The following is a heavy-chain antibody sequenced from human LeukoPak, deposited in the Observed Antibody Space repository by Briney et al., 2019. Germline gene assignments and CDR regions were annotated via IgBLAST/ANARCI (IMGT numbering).Heavy chain of an antibody. CDR1: GFTFSSYA. CDR2: ISYDGSNK. J-gene: IGHJ4*02. D-gene: IGHD4-17*01. CDR3: AKSEVTTAYFDY. Sequence: GRPLRLSCAASGFTFSSYAMHWVRQAPGKGLEWVAVISYDGSNKYYADSVKGRFTIFRDNSKNTLYLQMNSLRAEDTAVYYCAKSEVTTAYFDYWGQGTLVTVSS. V-gene: IGHV3-30-3*02.